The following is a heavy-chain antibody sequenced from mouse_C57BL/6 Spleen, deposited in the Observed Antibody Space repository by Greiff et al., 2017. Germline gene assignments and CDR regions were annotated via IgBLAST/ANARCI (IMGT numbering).Heavy chain of an antibody. D-gene: IGHD1-1*01. Sequence: QVQLQQPGAELVRPGSSVKLSCKASGYTFTSYWMDWVKQRPGQGLEWIGNIYPSDSENHYNQKFKDKATLTVDKSSSTAYMQLSSLTSEDSAVYYCARKDYYGSSYAMDYWGQGTSVTVSS. CDR1: GYTFTSYW. CDR2: IYPSDSEN. CDR3: ARKDYYGSSYAMDY. J-gene: IGHJ4*01. V-gene: IGHV1-61*01.